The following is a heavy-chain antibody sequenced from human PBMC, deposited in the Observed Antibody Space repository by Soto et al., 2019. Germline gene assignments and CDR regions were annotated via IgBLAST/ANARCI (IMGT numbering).Heavy chain of an antibody. J-gene: IGHJ4*02. Sequence: QLQLQESGPGLVKPSETLSLTCTVSVGSISSYYWGWIRRPPGKGLGGMGSIYYSGSTYYNPSLKSRVTISVDTSKNQFSLKLSSVTAADTAVYYCARRWGYSFDYWGQGTLVTVSS. CDR1: VGSISSYY. D-gene: IGHD7-27*01. CDR3: ARRWGYSFDY. CDR2: IYYSGST. V-gene: IGHV4-39*01.